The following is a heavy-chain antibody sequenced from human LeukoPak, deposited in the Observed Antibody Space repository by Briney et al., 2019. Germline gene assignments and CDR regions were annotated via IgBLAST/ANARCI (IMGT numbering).Heavy chain of an antibody. CDR3: TRGRWSATTASYYLDF. D-gene: IGHD5-24*01. Sequence: ASVKVSCKASEFTFTDYATNWVRQAPGQRLEWMGWINAGNGNTRYSQRFQGRVTITRNTSASTAYMELSSLTSEDTAVYYCTRGRWSATTASYYLDFWGQGTLVTVSS. CDR2: INAGNGNT. CDR1: EFTFTDYA. J-gene: IGHJ4*02. V-gene: IGHV1-3*01.